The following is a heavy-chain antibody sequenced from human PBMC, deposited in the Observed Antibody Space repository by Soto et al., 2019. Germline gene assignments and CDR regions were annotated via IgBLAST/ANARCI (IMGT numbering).Heavy chain of an antibody. CDR3: AIVQVGGSGSYYYNYYYYGMDV. CDR1: GGSISSGGYS. CDR2: IYHSGSS. V-gene: IGHV4-30-2*02. J-gene: IGHJ6*02. Sequence: PSETLSLTCAVSGGSISSGGYSWSWIRQPPGKGLEWIGYIYHSGSSYYNPSLKSRVTISVDRSKNQFSLKLSSVTAADTAVYYCAIVQVGGSGSYYYNYYYYGMDVWGQGNTVTVSS. D-gene: IGHD3-10*01.